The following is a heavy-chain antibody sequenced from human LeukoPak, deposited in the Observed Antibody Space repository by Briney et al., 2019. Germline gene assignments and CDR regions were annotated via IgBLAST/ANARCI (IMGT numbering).Heavy chain of an antibody. V-gene: IGHV3-9*01. CDR3: ARDPSLGFGESKNWFDP. D-gene: IGHD3-10*01. CDR2: ISWNSGSI. Sequence: GGSLRLSCAASGFTFDDYAMHWVRQAPGKGLEWVSGISWNSGSIGYADSVKGRFTISRDNAKNSLYLQMNSLRAEDTAVYYCARDPSLGFGESKNWFDPWGQGTLVTVSS. CDR1: GFTFDDYA. J-gene: IGHJ5*02.